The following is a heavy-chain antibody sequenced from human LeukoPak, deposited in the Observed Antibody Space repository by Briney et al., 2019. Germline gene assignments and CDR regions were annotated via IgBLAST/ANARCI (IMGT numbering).Heavy chain of an antibody. CDR3: ARSNNIAAPVDY. Sequence: SETLSLTCTVSGGSISSSTYSWSWIRQPAGKGLEWIGRIYTSGSTNYNPSLKSRVTLSVATSTNQFSLKLNSVTAADTAVYYCARSNNIAAPVDYWGQGTLVTVSS. CDR1: GGSISSSTYS. D-gene: IGHD6-13*01. J-gene: IGHJ4*02. V-gene: IGHV4-61*02. CDR2: IYTSGST.